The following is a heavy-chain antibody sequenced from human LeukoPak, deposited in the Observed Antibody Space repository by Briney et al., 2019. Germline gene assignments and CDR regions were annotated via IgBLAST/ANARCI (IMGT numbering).Heavy chain of an antibody. V-gene: IGHV3-53*01. J-gene: IGHJ4*02. Sequence: GGSLRLSCAASGFTVSSNFLSWVRQAPGKGLEWVSVIYSGGNTYYADSVKGRFTISRDNSKNTLYLQMNSLRAEDTAVYYCAGLWFGRYYFDHWGQGTQVTVSS. D-gene: IGHD3-10*01. CDR2: IYSGGNT. CDR3: AGLWFGRYYFDH. CDR1: GFTVSSNF.